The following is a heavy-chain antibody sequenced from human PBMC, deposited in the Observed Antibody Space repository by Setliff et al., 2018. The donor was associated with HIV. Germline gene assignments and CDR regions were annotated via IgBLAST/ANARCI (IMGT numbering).Heavy chain of an antibody. CDR2: IIPILGIA. CDR1: GGTFSSYA. CDR3: ARPYSSGWREYYFDY. J-gene: IGHJ4*02. D-gene: IGHD6-19*01. Sequence: SVKVSCKASGGTFSSYAISWVRQAPGQGLEWMGGIIPILGIANYAQKFQGRVTITADKSTSTAYMELSSLRSEDTAVYYCARPYSSGWREYYFDYWGQGTLVTVSS. V-gene: IGHV1-69*10.